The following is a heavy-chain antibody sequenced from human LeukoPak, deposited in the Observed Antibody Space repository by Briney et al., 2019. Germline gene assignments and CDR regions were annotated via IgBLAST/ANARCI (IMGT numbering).Heavy chain of an antibody. CDR3: ARGFGSSWYYFDY. Sequence: PSETLSLTCAVYGGSFSGYYWSWIRQPPGKGLEWIGEINHSGSTNYNPSLKSRVTISVDTSKNQFSLKLRSMTAADTAVYYCARGFGSSWYYFDYWGQGTLVTVSS. CDR1: GGSFSGYY. V-gene: IGHV4-34*01. J-gene: IGHJ4*02. D-gene: IGHD6-13*01. CDR2: INHSGST.